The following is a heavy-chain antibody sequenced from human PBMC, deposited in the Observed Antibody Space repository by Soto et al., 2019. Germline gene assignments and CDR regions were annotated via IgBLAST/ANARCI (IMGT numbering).Heavy chain of an antibody. CDR2: IFSRDSDT. CDR3: ARRRMDDYGGFDS. V-gene: IGHV5-51*01. Sequence: GESLKISCRGSGFDFTDYWIAWVRQMPAKGLEWMGIIFSRDSDTRYSPSFQGQVTISADKSISTAYLQWSSLKASDTAMYYCARRRMDDYGGFDSWGQVTSVPVSP. D-gene: IGHD4-17*01. CDR1: GFDFTDYW. J-gene: IGHJ4*02.